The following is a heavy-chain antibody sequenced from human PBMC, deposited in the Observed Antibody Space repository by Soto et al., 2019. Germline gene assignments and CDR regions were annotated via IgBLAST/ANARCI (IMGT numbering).Heavy chain of an antibody. V-gene: IGHV1-18*01. CDR2: ISAYNGNT. D-gene: IGHD4-17*01. CDR3: ARGPRYGDYSPHSTLTY. J-gene: IGHJ4*02. CDR1: GYTFTSYG. Sequence: ASVKVSCKASGYTFTSYGISWVRQAPGQGLEWMGWISAYNGNTNYAQKLQGRVTMTTDTSTSTAYMELRSLRSDDTAAYYCARGPRYGDYSPHSTLTYWGQGTLVTVS.